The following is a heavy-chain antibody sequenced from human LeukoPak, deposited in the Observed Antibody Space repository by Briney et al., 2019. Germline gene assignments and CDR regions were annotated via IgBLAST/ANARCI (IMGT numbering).Heavy chain of an antibody. Sequence: SETLSLTCAVYGGSFSGYYWSWIRQPPGKGREWIGEINHSGSTNYNPSLKSRVTISVDTSKNQFSLKLSSVTAADTAVYYCARGRDYWGQGTLVTVSS. CDR1: GGSFSGYY. CDR2: INHSGST. V-gene: IGHV4-34*01. J-gene: IGHJ4*02. CDR3: ARGRDY.